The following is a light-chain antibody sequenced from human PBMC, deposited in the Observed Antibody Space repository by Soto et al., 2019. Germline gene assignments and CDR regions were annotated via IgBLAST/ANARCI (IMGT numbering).Light chain of an antibody. Sequence: EIVLTQSPGTLSLSPGERATLSCRASHTISSSYLAWYQQKPGQAPRLLMYGISRRATGIPDRFSGSGSGTDFTLPITRLEPEDMAVYYGQQYVTSSPRTFGQGTKVEIK. CDR2: GIS. CDR3: QQYVTSSPRT. V-gene: IGKV3-20*01. J-gene: IGKJ1*01. CDR1: HTISSSY.